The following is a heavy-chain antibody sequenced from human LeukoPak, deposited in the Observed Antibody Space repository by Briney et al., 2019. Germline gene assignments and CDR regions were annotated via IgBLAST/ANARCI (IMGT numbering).Heavy chain of an antibody. D-gene: IGHD5-12*01. Sequence: ASVKVSCKASGGTFSSYAISWVRQAPGQGLEWMGRIIPILGIANYAQKFQGRVTITADKSTSTAYMELSSLRSEDTAVYYCARALDSGYGNYHYGMDVWGQGTTVTVSS. V-gene: IGHV1-69*04. CDR3: ARALDSGYGNYHYGMDV. CDR1: GGTFSSYA. CDR2: IIPILGIA. J-gene: IGHJ6*02.